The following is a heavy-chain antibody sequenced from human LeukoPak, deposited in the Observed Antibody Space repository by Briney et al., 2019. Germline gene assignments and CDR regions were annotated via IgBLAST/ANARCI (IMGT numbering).Heavy chain of an antibody. CDR1: GFNLSTYW. J-gene: IGHJ4*02. CDR3: ARGDLDY. Sequence: PGGSLRLSCVASGFNLSTYWMTWVRQAPGKGLEWVATIREDGGAEFYVDSVKGRFTISRDNAGNSVFLQMNSLRAEDTDIYYCARGDLDYWGQGTLVTVSS. CDR2: IREDGGAE. V-gene: IGHV3-7*01.